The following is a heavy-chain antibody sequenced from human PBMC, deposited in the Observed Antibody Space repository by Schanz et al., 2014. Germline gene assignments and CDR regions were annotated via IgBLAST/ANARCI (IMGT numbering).Heavy chain of an antibody. Sequence: QVQLVQSGAEVKKPGASVKVSCKASGDTLSSYGISWVRQAPGQGLEWMGRIIPNLGSANYAQKFQGRVTITADKSTSTAYMELSSLRSEDTAVYYCARDRGEYSGYDYDYWGQGTLVTVSS. CDR2: IIPNLGSA. CDR1: GDTLSSYG. V-gene: IGHV1-69*04. D-gene: IGHD5-12*01. CDR3: ARDRGEYSGYDYDY. J-gene: IGHJ4*02.